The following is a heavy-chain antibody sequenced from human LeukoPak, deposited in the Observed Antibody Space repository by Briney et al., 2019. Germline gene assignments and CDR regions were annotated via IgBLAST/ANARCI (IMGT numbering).Heavy chain of an antibody. V-gene: IGHV1-8*01. CDR1: GYTFTSYD. CDR3: ARGRGRSYYYDSSGYFGEDY. Sequence: GASVKVSCKASGYTFTSYDINWVRQATGQGLEWMGWMNPNSGNTGYAQKFQGRVTITADKSTSTAYMELSSLRSEDTAVYYCARGRGRSYYYDSSGYFGEDYWGQGTLVTVSS. D-gene: IGHD3-22*01. J-gene: IGHJ4*02. CDR2: MNPNSGNT.